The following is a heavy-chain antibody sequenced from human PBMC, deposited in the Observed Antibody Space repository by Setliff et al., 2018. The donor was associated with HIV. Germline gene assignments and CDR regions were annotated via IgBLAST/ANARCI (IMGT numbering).Heavy chain of an antibody. V-gene: IGHV7-4-1*02. CDR2: INTHSGNP. Sequence: ASVKVSCKASGYAFASYGLNWVRQAPGQGLEWMGWINTHSGNPTYAQAFTGRFVFSLDTSVGPAYLQIRSLRAEDNAVYYCARFYDSGASYSDDAFDFWGQWTMVTVSS. CDR1: GYAFASYG. CDR3: ARFYDSGASYSDDAFDF. J-gene: IGHJ3*01. D-gene: IGHD3-22*01.